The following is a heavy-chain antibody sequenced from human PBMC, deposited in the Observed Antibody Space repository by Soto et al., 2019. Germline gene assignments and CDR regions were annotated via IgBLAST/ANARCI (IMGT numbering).Heavy chain of an antibody. D-gene: IGHD6-13*01. Sequence: KPSETLSLTCTVSGGSISSYYWSWIRQPPGKGLEWIGYIYYSGSTNYNPSLKSRVTISVDTSKNQFSLKLSAVTAADTAVYYCARDVTPCGEKRCGAAPALGNWFDPWGQGTLVTVSS. CDR1: GGSISSYY. CDR2: IYYSGST. CDR3: ARDVTPCGEKRCGAAPALGNWFDP. J-gene: IGHJ5*02. V-gene: IGHV4-59*01.